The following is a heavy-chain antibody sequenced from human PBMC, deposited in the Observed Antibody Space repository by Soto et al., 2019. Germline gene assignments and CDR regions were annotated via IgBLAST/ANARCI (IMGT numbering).Heavy chain of an antibody. CDR1: GFTFSVAW. CDR2: IKSKTDGGTT. J-gene: IGHJ4*02. Sequence: EVQLVESGGALVKPGGSLRLSCAASGFTFSVAWMNWVRQAPGKGLEWVGRIKSKTDGGTTDHAAPVKGRFTVSREHSKSPLYFQINSLRTEATAVYYCNTGDYGSGSSPFFHWGRGTLVTVSS. D-gene: IGHD3-10*01. CDR3: NTGDYGSGSSPFFH. V-gene: IGHV3-15*07.